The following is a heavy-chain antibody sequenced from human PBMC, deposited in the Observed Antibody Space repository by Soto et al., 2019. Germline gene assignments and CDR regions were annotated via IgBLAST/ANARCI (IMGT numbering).Heavy chain of an antibody. V-gene: IGHV3-30*18. CDR1: GFTFSSYG. Sequence: QVQLVESGGGVVQPGRSLRLSCAASGFTFSSYGMHWVRQAPGKGLEWVAVISYDGSNKYYADSVKGRFTISRDNSKNTLYLQMNSLRAEDTAVYYCAKGGEEYGGQGTLVTVSS. D-gene: IGHD3-16*01. J-gene: IGHJ4*02. CDR2: ISYDGSNK. CDR3: AKGGEEY.